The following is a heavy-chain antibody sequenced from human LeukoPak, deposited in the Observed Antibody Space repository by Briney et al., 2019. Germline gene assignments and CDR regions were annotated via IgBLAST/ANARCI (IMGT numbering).Heavy chain of an antibody. CDR2: IIPIFGTA. CDR1: GGTFSSYA. CDR3: AGRVGYSSSWYGIDY. J-gene: IGHJ4*02. V-gene: IGHV1-69*13. Sequence: SVKVSCKASGGTFSSYAISWVRQAPGQGLESMGGIIPIFGTANYAQKFQGRVTITADESTSTAYMELSSLRSEDTAVYYCAGRVGYSSSWYGIDYWGQGTLVTVSS. D-gene: IGHD6-13*01.